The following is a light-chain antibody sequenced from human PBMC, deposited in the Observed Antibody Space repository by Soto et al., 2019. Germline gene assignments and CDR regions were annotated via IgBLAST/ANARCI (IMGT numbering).Light chain of an antibody. Sequence: QSVLTQTASVSASPGQSITISCTGTSSDVGGYNFVSWYQQHPGKAPKLIIHEVTNRLSGVSNRFSGSKSGNTASLTISGLQAEYEAVYYCCSHSTSITWMFGGGTKLTVL. V-gene: IGLV2-14*03. CDR2: EVT. J-gene: IGLJ3*02. CDR3: CSHSTSITWM. CDR1: SSDVGGYNF.